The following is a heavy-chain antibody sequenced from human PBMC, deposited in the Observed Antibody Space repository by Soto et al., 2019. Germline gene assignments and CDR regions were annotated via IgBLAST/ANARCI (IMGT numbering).Heavy chain of an antibody. CDR2: ISAYNGNT. V-gene: IGHV1-18*01. D-gene: IGHD3-3*01. CDR1: GYTFTSYG. J-gene: IGHJ6*02. Sequence: QVQLVQSGAEVKKPGASVKVSCKASGYTFTSYGISWVRQAPGQGLEWMGWISAYNGNTNYAQKLQGRVTMTTDTATSTAYRELRSLRSDDRAVYYCARTNYDFWSGSGVGMAVWGQGTTVTVSS. CDR3: ARTNYDFWSGSGVGMAV.